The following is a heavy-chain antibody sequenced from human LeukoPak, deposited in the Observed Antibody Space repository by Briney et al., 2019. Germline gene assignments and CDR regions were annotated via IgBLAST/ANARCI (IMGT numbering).Heavy chain of an antibody. CDR2: IYYSGST. Sequence: PSETLSLTCTVSGGSISSYYWSWIRQPPGKGLEWLGYIYYSGSTNYNPSLKSRVTISVDTPKNQFSLKLSSVTAADTAVYYCARDGLPYRAGGWFDPWGQGTLVTVSS. CDR3: ARDGLPYRAGGWFDP. V-gene: IGHV4-59*01. D-gene: IGHD3-16*01. CDR1: GGSISSYY. J-gene: IGHJ5*02.